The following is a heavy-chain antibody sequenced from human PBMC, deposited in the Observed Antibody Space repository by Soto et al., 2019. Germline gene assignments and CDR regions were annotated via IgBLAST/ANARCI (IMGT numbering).Heavy chain of an antibody. Sequence: SGPTLVNPTQTLTLTCTFSGFSLSTSGMRVSWIRQPPGKALEWLACIGWDDDKFYSTSLKTRLTISKDTSKNQVVLTMTNMDPVDTATYYCARIGYSYGYYYFDYWGQGTLVTVSS. D-gene: IGHD5-18*01. CDR2: IGWDDDK. J-gene: IGHJ4*02. CDR1: GFSLSTSGMR. CDR3: ARIGYSYGYYYFDY. V-gene: IGHV2-70*04.